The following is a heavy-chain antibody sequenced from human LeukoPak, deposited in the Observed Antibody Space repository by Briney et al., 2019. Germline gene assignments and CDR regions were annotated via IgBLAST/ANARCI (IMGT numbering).Heavy chain of an antibody. CDR1: GGSVSSGSYY. D-gene: IGHD3-22*01. CDR2: IYTSGTT. V-gene: IGHV4-61*02. Sequence: SETLSLTCTVSGGSVSSGSYYWSWIRQPAGQGLEWIGRIYTSGTTNYNPSLKSRVTMSVDTSKNQFSLKLSSVTAADTAVYYCARRTMIVVVIKNYFDYWGQGTLVTVSS. CDR3: ARRTMIVVVIKNYFDY. J-gene: IGHJ4*02.